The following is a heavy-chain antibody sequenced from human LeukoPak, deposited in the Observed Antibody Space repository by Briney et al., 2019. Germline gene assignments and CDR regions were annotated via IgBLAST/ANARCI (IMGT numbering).Heavy chain of an antibody. J-gene: IGHJ4*02. CDR1: GYSISSGYS. D-gene: IGHD5-18*01. V-gene: IGHV4-38-2*02. Sequence: SETLSLTCTVPGYSISSGYSWGWIRQPPGKGLEWIGSIYHSGSTYYNPSLKSRVTISVDTSKNQFSLKLSSVTAADTAVYYCARVGFTAMVHPHPYYFDYWGQGTLVTVSS. CDR2: IYHSGST. CDR3: ARVGFTAMVHPHPYYFDY.